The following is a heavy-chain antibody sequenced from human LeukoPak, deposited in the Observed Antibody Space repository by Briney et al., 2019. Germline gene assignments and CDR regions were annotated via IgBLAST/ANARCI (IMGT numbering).Heavy chain of an antibody. Sequence: SETLSLTCTVSGVSISSDYWSWIRQSPGQGLECIGYISNSGNTNYNPSLASRVTMSLDTSNNQFSLKLDSVTPADTAVYYCASTYSSRFYFDFWGQGSLVTVSS. CDR3: ASTYSSRFYFDF. J-gene: IGHJ4*02. D-gene: IGHD6-13*01. CDR1: GVSISSDY. V-gene: IGHV4-59*01. CDR2: ISNSGNT.